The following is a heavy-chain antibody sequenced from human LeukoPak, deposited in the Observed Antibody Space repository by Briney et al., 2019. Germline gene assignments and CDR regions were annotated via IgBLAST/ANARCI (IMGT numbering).Heavy chain of an antibody. CDR2: MHVGNGNT. CDR3: ARHGTYCDGGDCYSFDF. CDR1: GYTFIANY. D-gene: IGHD2-21*02. J-gene: IGHJ4*02. Sequence: GASVKVSCKASGYTFIANYLQWVRQAPGLGPECLGCMHVGNGNTRYAPKFQGRVTLRRETSINTAYMELSSLRSDDPAVYYCARHGTYCDGGDCYSFDFWGQGTLVTVSS. V-gene: IGHV1-2*02.